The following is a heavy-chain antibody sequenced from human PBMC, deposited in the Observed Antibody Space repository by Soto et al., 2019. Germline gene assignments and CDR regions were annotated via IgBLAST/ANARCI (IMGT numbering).Heavy chain of an antibody. CDR1: GFSLTTSGVG. Sequence: QITLNESGPTQVKPRQTLTLTCTFSGFSLTTSGVGVGWIRQSPGKAPEWLALIYWDDDKRYSPSLKSRLTITKDTSKNQVVLTMADLDPADTATYYCAHRVLRTVFGLVTTPEIYFDFWCQVTPVAVSS. V-gene: IGHV2-5*02. D-gene: IGHD3-3*01. CDR3: AHRVLRTVFGLVTTPEIYFDF. J-gene: IGHJ4*02. CDR2: IYWDDDK.